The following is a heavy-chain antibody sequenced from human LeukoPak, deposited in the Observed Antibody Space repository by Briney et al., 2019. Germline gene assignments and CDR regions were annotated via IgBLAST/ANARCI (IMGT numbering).Heavy chain of an antibody. CDR2: IIWNSNTI. V-gene: IGHV3-9*03. CDR3: ARGVTTVEN. Sequence: QAGGSLRLSCAASGFTFDDYALHWVRQAPGKGLEWVSGIIWNSNTIAYADSVKGRFTISRDNAKNSLYLQMNSLRAEDMAVYYCARGVTTVENWGQGTLVTVSS. CDR1: GFTFDDYA. D-gene: IGHD4-23*01. J-gene: IGHJ4*02.